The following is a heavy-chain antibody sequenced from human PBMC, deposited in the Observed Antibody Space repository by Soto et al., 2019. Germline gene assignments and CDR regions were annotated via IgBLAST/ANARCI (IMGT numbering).Heavy chain of an antibody. CDR3: ASCLGLIADRAQGYWSGGSCYSIPYNYGKDV. D-gene: IGHD2-15*01. CDR2: IIPIFGTA. V-gene: IGHV1-69*01. Sequence: QVQLVQSGAEVKKPGSSVKVSCKASGGTFSSYAISWVRQAPGQGLEWMGGIIPIFGTAKYAQKFQGRVTITTDESTSAAYMELSSLSSEDTAVYSCASCLGLIADRAQGYWSGGSCYSIPYNYGKDVW. CDR1: GGTFSSYA. J-gene: IGHJ6*01.